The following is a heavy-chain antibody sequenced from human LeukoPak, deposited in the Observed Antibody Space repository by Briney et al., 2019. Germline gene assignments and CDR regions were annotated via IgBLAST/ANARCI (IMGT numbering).Heavy chain of an antibody. D-gene: IGHD3-3*01. Sequence: GGSLRLSCAASGFTFSDSAVSWVRQSPGEGLEWVSSISATGGRTYYADSVKGRFTITRDNSRNTVNLQMNSLRAGDTARYYCAKGGQDFDFWRFDLWGQGILVTVSS. CDR1: GFTFSDSA. J-gene: IGHJ5*02. V-gene: IGHV3-23*01. CDR2: ISATGGRT. CDR3: AKGGQDFDFWRFDL.